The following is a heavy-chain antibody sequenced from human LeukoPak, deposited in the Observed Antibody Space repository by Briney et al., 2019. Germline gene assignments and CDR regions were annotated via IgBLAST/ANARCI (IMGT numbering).Heavy chain of an antibody. CDR1: GFTLSSYW. J-gene: IGHJ5*02. CDR3: ARVDIGGWYWLDP. D-gene: IGHD6-19*01. Sequence: GSLRLSCAASGFTLSSYWMHWVRQAPGKGLVRVSRINPDGSSTSYADSVKGRFTISRDNAKNTLYLQMNSLRAEDTAMYYCARVDIGGWYWLDPWGQGTLVTVSS. CDR2: INPDGSST. V-gene: IGHV3-74*01.